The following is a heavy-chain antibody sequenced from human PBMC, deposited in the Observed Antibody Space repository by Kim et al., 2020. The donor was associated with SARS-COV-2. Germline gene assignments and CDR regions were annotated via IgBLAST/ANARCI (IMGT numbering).Heavy chain of an antibody. Sequence: GGSLRLSCAASGFTFSSYAMSWVRQAPGKGLEWVSAISGSGGSTYYADSVKVRFTISRDNSKNTLYLQMNSLRAEDTAVYYCAKHRSSGYGMDVWGQGTTVTVSS. V-gene: IGHV3-23*01. CDR2: ISGSGGST. CDR3: AKHRSSGYGMDV. CDR1: GFTFSSYA. D-gene: IGHD5-18*01. J-gene: IGHJ6*02.